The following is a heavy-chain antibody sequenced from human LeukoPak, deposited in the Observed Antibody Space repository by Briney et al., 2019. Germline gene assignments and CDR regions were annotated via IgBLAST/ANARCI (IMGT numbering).Heavy chain of an antibody. CDR2: INNDGSIT. V-gene: IGHV3-74*01. CDR3: ARTRSSGWYRRYYFDY. J-gene: IGHJ4*02. CDR1: GFSFSSYW. D-gene: IGHD6-19*01. Sequence: GGSLRLSCAASGFSFSSYWIHWVLQAPGKGLLWVSRINNDGSITNYADSVRGRFTISRDNAKNTLYLQMNSLRAEDTTMYYCARTRSSGWYRRYYFDYWGQGTLVTVSS.